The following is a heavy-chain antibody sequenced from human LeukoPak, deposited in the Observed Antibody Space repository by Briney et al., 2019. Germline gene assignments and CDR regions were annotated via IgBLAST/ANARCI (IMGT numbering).Heavy chain of an antibody. V-gene: IGHV1-69-2*01. CDR3: AISREGAAAGEIRL. CDR2: VDPEDGET. Sequence: ASVKISCKVSGYTFTDYYMHWVQQAPGKGLEWMGLVDPEDGETIYAEKFQGRVTITADTSTDTAYMELSSLRSEDTAVYYCAISREGAAAGEIRLWGQGALVTVSS. D-gene: IGHD6-13*01. CDR1: GYTFTDYY. J-gene: IGHJ4*02.